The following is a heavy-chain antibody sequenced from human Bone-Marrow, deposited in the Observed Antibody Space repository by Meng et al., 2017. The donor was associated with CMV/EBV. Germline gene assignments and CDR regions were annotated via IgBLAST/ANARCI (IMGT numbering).Heavy chain of an antibody. CDR2: ISPSGANT. CDR3: AKLLQAHIISYYYGMDV. CDR1: GFTFRNYA. Sequence: GGSLRLSCTVSGFTFRNYAMAWVRRAPGEGLEWVSSISPSGANTYYADSMRGRFTISRDNSKNTLYLQMRSLRADDTAIYYCAKLLQAHIISYYYGMDVFGQGTPVTVSS. V-gene: IGHV3-23*01. J-gene: IGHJ6*02. D-gene: IGHD1-26*01.